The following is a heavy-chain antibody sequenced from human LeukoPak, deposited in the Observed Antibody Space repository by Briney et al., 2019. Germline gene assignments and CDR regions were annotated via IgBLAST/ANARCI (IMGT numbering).Heavy chain of an antibody. Sequence: GGSLRLSCAASGFTFSSYWMSWVRQAPGKGLEWVANIKQDGSEKYYVDSVKGRFTISRDNSKNTLYLQMNSLRAEDTAVYSCAKEYYSGSGTYLYYFDYWGQGTLVTVSS. J-gene: IGHJ4*02. V-gene: IGHV3-7*05. CDR1: GFTFSSYW. CDR2: IKQDGSEK. D-gene: IGHD3-10*01. CDR3: AKEYYSGSGTYLYYFDY.